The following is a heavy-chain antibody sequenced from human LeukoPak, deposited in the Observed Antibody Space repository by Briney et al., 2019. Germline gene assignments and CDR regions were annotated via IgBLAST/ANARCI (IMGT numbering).Heavy chain of an antibody. V-gene: IGHV1-2*02. CDR1: GYTFTGYY. Sequence: GASVKVSCKASGYTFTGYYMHWVRQAPGQGLEWMGWINPNSSGTNYAQKFQGRVTMTRDTSISTAYMELSRLRSDDTAVYYCARGWYDFWSGYYGYWGQGTLVTVSS. CDR3: ARGWYDFWSGYYGY. J-gene: IGHJ4*02. CDR2: INPNSSGT. D-gene: IGHD3-3*01.